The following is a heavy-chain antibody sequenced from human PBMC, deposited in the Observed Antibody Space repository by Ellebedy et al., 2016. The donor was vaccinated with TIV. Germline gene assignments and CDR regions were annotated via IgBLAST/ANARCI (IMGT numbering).Heavy chain of an antibody. CDR1: GFTISNNY. D-gene: IGHD4-17*01. Sequence: GGSLRLXXAASGFTISNNYMSWVRQASGKGLEWVAILHSGGTTFYADSVKGRFTISRDSSKNTLYLQMNSLRVEDTAVYYCARAPTVTSVFDCWGQGTLVTVSS. V-gene: IGHV3-53*01. J-gene: IGHJ4*02. CDR2: LHSGGTT. CDR3: ARAPTVTSVFDC.